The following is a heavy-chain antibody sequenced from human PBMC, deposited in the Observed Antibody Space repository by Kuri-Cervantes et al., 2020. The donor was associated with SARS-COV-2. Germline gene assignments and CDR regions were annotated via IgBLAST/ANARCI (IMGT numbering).Heavy chain of an antibody. CDR3: TTPFGELLPLDY. CDR2: ISSSSSYT. V-gene: IGHV3-11*06. J-gene: IGHJ4*02. CDR1: GFTFSDYY. Sequence: GGSLRLSCAASGFTFSDYYMSWIRQAPGKGLEWVSYISSSSSYTNYADSVKGRFTISRDNAKNSLYLQMNSLRAEDTAVYYCTTPFGELLPLDYWGQGTLVTVSS. D-gene: IGHD3-10*01.